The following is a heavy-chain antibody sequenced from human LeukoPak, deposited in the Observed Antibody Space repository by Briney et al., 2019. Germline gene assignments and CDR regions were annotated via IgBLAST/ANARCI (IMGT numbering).Heavy chain of an antibody. D-gene: IGHD4-17*01. Sequence: GRSLRLSCAASGFTFSSYGMHWVRQAPGKGLEWVAVISYDGSDEEYADSVKGRFTISRDNSKNTLYLQMNSLRVEDTAVYYCAKELTTVTHFDYWGQGTLVTVSS. CDR1: GFTFSSYG. CDR3: AKELTTVTHFDY. J-gene: IGHJ4*02. CDR2: ISYDGSDE. V-gene: IGHV3-30*18.